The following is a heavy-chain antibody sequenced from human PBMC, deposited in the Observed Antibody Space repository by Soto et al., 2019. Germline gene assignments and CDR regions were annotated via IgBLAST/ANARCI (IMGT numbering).Heavy chain of an antibody. D-gene: IGHD3-16*01. V-gene: IGHV1-8*01. CDR2: VGPSSGDT. CDR3: ARGVGDLGDY. CDR1: GYTFTTYH. Sequence: QVQLVQSGAEVREPGASVKVSCKASGYTFTTYHINWVRQATGQGLEWMGWVGPSSGDTGYAQKFQGRVTMTRNPSMSTGHMGLSSLRAEDSAVYYCARGVGDLGDYWGQGTLVTVS. J-gene: IGHJ4*02.